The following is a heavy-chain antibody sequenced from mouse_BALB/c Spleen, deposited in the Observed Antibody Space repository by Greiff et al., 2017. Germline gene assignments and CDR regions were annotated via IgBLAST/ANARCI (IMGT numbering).Heavy chain of an antibody. J-gene: IGHJ4*01. CDR2: INSNGGST. Sequence: EVKLEESGGGLVKLGGSLKLSCAASGFTFSDYYMSWVRQTPEKRLELFAAINSNGGSTYYADTVKGRFTISRDNAKNTMYLQMSSLKSEDTALYYCSSSQNPFYAMDYWGQGTSVTVSA. CDR1: GFTFSDYY. CDR3: SSSQNPFYAMDY. V-gene: IGHV5-6-2*01.